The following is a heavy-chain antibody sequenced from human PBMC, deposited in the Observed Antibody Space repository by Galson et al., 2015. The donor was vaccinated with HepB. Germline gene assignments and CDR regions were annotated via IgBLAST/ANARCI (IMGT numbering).Heavy chain of an antibody. CDR1: GFTFSRYG. CDR3: AKESLGQLWHNYFDY. V-gene: IGHV3-30*18. Sequence: SLRLSCAASGFTFSRYGMHWVRQAPGKGLEWVAVISYDGTNKYYGDSVKDRFSISRDNSKNTLYLQMNSLRPEDTAGYFCAKESLGQLWHNYFDYWGQGSLVTVSS. D-gene: IGHD5-18*01. J-gene: IGHJ4*02. CDR2: ISYDGTNK.